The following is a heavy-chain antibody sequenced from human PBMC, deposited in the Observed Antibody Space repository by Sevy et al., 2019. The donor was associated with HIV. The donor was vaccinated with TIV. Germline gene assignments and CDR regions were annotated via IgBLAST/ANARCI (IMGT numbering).Heavy chain of an antibody. CDR1: GASMSGYY. J-gene: IGHJ4*02. Sequence: SETLSLTCTLSGASMSGYYWSWIRQPPGKGLEWIGYIYDNGDTNFNPSLKSRVTISQDTSKTQFSLSLSSVNTADTAVYCCARGRSNFRYWSQGTLVTVSS. CDR3: ARGRSNFRY. CDR2: IYDNGDT. V-gene: IGHV4-59*13. D-gene: IGHD1-1*01.